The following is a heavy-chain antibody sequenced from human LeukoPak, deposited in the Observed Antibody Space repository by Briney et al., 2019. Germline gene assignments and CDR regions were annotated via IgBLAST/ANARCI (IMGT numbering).Heavy chain of an antibody. CDR2: INHSGST. V-gene: IGHV4-34*01. CDR3: AGGQGSGANEGDWYFDL. D-gene: IGHD4/OR15-4a*01. CDR1: GGSFSGYY. J-gene: IGHJ2*01. Sequence: SETLSLTCAVYGGSFSGYYWSWIRQPPGKGLEWIGEINHSGSTNYNPSLKSRVTISVDTSKNQFSLKLSSVTAADTAVYYCAGGQGSGANEGDWYFDLWGRGTLVTVSS.